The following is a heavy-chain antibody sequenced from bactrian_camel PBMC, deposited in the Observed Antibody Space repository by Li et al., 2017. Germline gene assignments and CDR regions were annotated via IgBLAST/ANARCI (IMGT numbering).Heavy chain of an antibody. Sequence: VQLVESGGGSVEAGGTLTLSCVVSGFTIGQRCMAWFRQVAGKERERVARLNRVGGRPTYADSVKGRFTISKDDAKNTLYLDVSSLKPEDSAMYYCAADRGLTWYAGNWCLKIVYDYWGQGTQVTVS. CDR1: GFTIGQRC. D-gene: IGHD6*01. V-gene: IGHV3S26*01. CDR3: AADRGLTWYAGNWCLKIVYDY. CDR2: LNRVGGRP. J-gene: IGHJ4*01.